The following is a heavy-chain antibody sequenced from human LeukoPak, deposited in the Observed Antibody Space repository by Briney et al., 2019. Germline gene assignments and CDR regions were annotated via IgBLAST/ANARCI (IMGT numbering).Heavy chain of an antibody. CDR2: IYPGDSDT. Sequence: GESLKISFKGSGYSFSNYWIGWVRQMPGKGLEWMAIIYPGDSDTRYRPSFQGQVTISADKSISTAYLQWSSLKASDTAMYYCARRGFCSGGSCFSAPFDYWGQGTLVTVSS. CDR3: ARRGFCSGGSCFSAPFDY. CDR1: GYSFSNYW. D-gene: IGHD2-15*01. J-gene: IGHJ4*02. V-gene: IGHV5-51*01.